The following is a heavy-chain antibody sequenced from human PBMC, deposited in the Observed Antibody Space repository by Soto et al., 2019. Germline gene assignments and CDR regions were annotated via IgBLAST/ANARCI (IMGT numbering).Heavy chain of an antibody. V-gene: IGHV2-5*01. J-gene: IGHJ4*02. CDR1: GFSLSTSGVG. D-gene: IGHD4-17*01. CDR2: IYWNDDK. CDR3: AHITVTTGEVDY. Sequence: QITLKESGPTLVKPTQTLTLTCTFSGFSLSTSGVGVGWIRQPPGKALEWLALIYWNDDKRYSPSLKSRLTITKDTAKNQVVLSMTNMDPVDTATYYCAHITVTTGEVDYWGQGTLVTVSS.